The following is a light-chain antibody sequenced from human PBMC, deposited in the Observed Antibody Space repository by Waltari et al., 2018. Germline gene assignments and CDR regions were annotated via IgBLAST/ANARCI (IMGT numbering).Light chain of an antibody. CDR2: DAS. V-gene: IGKV3-11*01. CDR1: QSVSSY. J-gene: IGKJ1*01. CDR3: QQYLSPPLT. Sequence: EIVLTQSPATLSLSPGERATLSCRASQSVSSYLAWYQQKPGQAPRLLIYDASNRATGIPARFSGSGSGTDFTLTISSLEPEDVAVYYCQQYLSPPLTFGQGTKVEV.